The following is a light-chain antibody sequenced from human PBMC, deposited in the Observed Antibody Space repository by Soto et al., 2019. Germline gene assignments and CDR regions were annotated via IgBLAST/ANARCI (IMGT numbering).Light chain of an antibody. Sequence: DIQMTQSPSFVSASVGDRVTITCRASQDISSWLTWYQQKPGKAPKLLIYEASSLQRGVPSRFSGGGSGTDFTLTISSLQPEDFATYYCQQSKGLPLTFGGGTKVDIK. CDR2: EAS. V-gene: IGKV1-12*01. J-gene: IGKJ4*01. CDR1: QDISSW. CDR3: QQSKGLPLT.